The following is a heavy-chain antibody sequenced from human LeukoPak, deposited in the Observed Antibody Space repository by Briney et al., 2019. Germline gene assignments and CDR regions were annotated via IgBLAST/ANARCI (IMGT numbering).Heavy chain of an antibody. CDR2: IYSGGST. Sequence: PGGSLRLSCAASGFTVSSNYMSWVRQAPGKGLEWVSVIYSGGSTYYADSVKGRFTISRDNSKNTLYLQMNSLRAEDTAVYYCARERSLVRGVIEYYFDYWGQGTLVTVSS. V-gene: IGHV3-66*01. J-gene: IGHJ4*02. CDR1: GFTVSSNY. CDR3: ARERSLVRGVIEYYFDY. D-gene: IGHD3-10*01.